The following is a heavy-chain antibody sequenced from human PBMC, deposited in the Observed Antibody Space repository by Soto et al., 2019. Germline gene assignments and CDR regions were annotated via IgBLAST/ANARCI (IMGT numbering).Heavy chain of an antibody. J-gene: IGHJ3*02. Sequence: GGSLRLSCAASGFTFSSYSMNWVRQAPGKGLEWVSYISSSSSTIYYADSVKGRFTISRDNAKNSLYLQMNSLRAEDTAVYYCASPIVVVVADAFDIWGQGTMVTVSS. D-gene: IGHD2-15*01. CDR1: GFTFSSYS. V-gene: IGHV3-48*01. CDR3: ASPIVVVVADAFDI. CDR2: ISSSSSTI.